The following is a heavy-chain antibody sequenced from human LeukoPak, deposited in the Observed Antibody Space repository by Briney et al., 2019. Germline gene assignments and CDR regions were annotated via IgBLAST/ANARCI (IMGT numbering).Heavy chain of an antibody. CDR1: GGSIGSYY. CDR3: ARDQRYSGTYYYYYAMDV. J-gene: IGHJ6*02. Sequence: SETLSLTCTVSGGSIGSYYWSWIRQPPGKGLEWIGYIYYSGSTDYNPSLKSRVTISVDTSKNQFSLKLSSVTAADTAVYYCARDQRYSGTYYYYYAMDVWGQGTTVTVSS. CDR2: IYYSGST. D-gene: IGHD1-26*01. V-gene: IGHV4-59*01.